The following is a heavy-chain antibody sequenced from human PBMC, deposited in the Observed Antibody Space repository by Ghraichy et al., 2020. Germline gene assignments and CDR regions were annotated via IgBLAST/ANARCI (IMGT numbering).Heavy chain of an antibody. CDR1: GGTFSSYA. D-gene: IGHD3-10*01. CDR2: IIPIFGTA. V-gene: IGHV1-69*13. CDR3: ARVSFTMVRGVISSYYYYGMDV. J-gene: IGHJ6*02. Sequence: SVKVSCKASGGTFSSYAISWVRQAPGQGLEWMGGIIPIFGTANYAQKFQGRVTITADQSTSTAYMELSSLRSEDTAVYYCARVSFTMVRGVISSYYYYGMDVWGQGTTVTVSS.